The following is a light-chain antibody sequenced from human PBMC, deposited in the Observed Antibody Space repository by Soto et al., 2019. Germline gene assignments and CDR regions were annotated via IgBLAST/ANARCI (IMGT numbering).Light chain of an antibody. J-gene: IGKJ5*01. CDR1: QGLSGS. CDR3: QQGHNWPLT. Sequence: DIQMTQSPSSGSASVGDRVTITCRATQGLSGSLDWYQQKPGKAPKLLISVTSRLQSGVPSRFSGSASGTDFTLTVDSLQPEDLATYYCQQGHNWPLTFGQGTRLE. V-gene: IGKV1-12*01. CDR2: VTS.